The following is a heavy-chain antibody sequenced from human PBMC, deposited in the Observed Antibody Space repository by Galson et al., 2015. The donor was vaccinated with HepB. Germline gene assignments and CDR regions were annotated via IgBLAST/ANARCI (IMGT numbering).Heavy chain of an antibody. J-gene: IGHJ6*02. CDR1: GYTFTSYY. V-gene: IGHV1-46*03. CDR2: INPSGGST. Sequence: SVKVSCKASGYTFTSYYMHWVRQAPGQGLEWMGIINPSGGSTSYAQKFQGRVTMTRDTSTSTVYMELSSLRSEDTAVYYCARDPGWELPGGYYYGMDVWGQGTTVTVSS. CDR3: ARDPGWELPGGYYYGMDV. D-gene: IGHD1-26*01.